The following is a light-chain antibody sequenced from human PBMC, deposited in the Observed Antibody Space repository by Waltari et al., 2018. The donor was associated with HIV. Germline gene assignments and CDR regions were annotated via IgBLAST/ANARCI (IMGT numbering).Light chain of an antibody. CDR3: QQFHNWPHT. J-gene: IGKJ4*01. CDR1: PSLSSY. CDR2: GAS. Sequence: EIVLTQSPPTLSVSPGETATLSCRASPSLSSYLAWYQQKPGQAPRLLIYGASTRATGTPVRFSGGGSGTEFSLTISSLRSEDYALYYCQQFHNWPHTFGGGTKVEIK. V-gene: IGKV3-15*01.